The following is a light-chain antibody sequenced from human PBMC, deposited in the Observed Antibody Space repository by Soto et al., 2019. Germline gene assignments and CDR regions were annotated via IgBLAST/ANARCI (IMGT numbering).Light chain of an antibody. Sequence: EIVLTQSPGTLSLSPGEGATLSCRASQSVDSSYLAWYQQKPGQAPRLLIFGASSRVTGIPDRFSGSGSGTDITLTISRLEPEDFAVYYCQQYGRSLMYTFGQGTKLEIK. J-gene: IGKJ2*01. CDR3: QQYGRSLMYT. CDR1: QSVDSSY. CDR2: GAS. V-gene: IGKV3-20*01.